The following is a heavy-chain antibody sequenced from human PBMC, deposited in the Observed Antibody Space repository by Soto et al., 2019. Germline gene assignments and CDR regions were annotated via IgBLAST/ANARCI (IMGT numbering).Heavy chain of an antibody. Sequence: EVQLVESGGVVVQPGGSLRLSCAASGFTFDDYTMHWVRQAPGKGLEWVSLISWDGGSTYYADSVKGRFTISRDNSKNALYLQMNSLRTEDTALDYCAKDPSAPWGGMDVWGQGTTVTVSS. D-gene: IGHD3-16*01. CDR2: ISWDGGST. CDR3: AKDPSAPWGGMDV. J-gene: IGHJ6*02. CDR1: GFTFDDYT. V-gene: IGHV3-43*01.